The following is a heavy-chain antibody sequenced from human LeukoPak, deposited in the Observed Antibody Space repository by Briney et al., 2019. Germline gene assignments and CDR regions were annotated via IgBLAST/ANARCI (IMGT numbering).Heavy chain of an antibody. CDR1: GFTFSSYG. CDR2: IRYDGSNK. V-gene: IGHV3-30*02. Sequence: GGSLRLPCAASGFTFSSYGMHWVRQAPGKGLGWVAFIRYDGSNKYYADSVKGRFTISRDNSKNTLYLQMNSLRAEDTAVYYCAKDQRDDILTGYSNNFDYWGQGTLVTVSS. CDR3: AKDQRDDILTGYSNNFDY. J-gene: IGHJ4*02. D-gene: IGHD3-9*01.